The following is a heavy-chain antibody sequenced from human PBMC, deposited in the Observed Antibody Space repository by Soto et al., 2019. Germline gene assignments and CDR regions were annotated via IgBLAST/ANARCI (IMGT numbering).Heavy chain of an antibody. D-gene: IGHD1-1*01. CDR3: ARDYTT. J-gene: IGHJ4*02. V-gene: IGHV1-69*01. CDR2: ILPMFSTG. Sequence: QVQLVQSGAEVKKPGSSVKVSCKAAGGTFRRDAFSWVRQAPGQGLEWMGGILPMFSTGNYAQRFQDRVTITADESTSTVYRELSSLRTEDTAMYYCARDYTTWGQGTLVTVSS. CDR1: GGTFRRDA.